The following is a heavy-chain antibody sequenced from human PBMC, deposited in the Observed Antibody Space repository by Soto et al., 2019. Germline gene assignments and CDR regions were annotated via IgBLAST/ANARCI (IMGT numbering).Heavy chain of an antibody. Sequence: PSETLSLTCTVSGGSVSSASDYWSWIRQPPGKGLEWIGYIYNSGNTNYNPSLKSRVATSVDTSKNQFSLKLNSVTAADTAVYYCTRDLGWYKNWFDPWGQGTLVTVSS. V-gene: IGHV4-61*01. CDR3: TRDLGWYKNWFDP. CDR2: IYNSGNT. J-gene: IGHJ5*02. CDR1: GGSVSSASDY. D-gene: IGHD6-19*01.